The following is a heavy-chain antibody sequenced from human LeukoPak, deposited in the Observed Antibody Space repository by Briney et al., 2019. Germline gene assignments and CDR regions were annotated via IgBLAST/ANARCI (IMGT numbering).Heavy chain of an antibody. CDR1: GGSISGSSYY. Sequence: SETLSLTCTVSGGSISGSSYYWGWIRQHPGEGLEWIGYIYHSGSTFYNPSLKSRVTMSLDTSKNQFSLKLSSVTAADTAVYYCARAKLLWFGEFEGYWGQGTLVTVSS. CDR3: ARAKLLWFGEFEGY. V-gene: IGHV4-31*03. CDR2: IYHSGST. D-gene: IGHD3-10*01. J-gene: IGHJ4*02.